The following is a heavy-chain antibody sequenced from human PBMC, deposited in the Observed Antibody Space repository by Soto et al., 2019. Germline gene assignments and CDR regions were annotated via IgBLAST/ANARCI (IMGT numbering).Heavy chain of an antibody. V-gene: IGHV1-3*01. CDR1: GYTFTSYA. D-gene: IGHD5-12*01. Sequence: QVQLVQSGAEVKKPGASVKVSCKASGYTFTSYAMLWVRQAPGQRLEWMGWINAGNGNTKYSKKFQGRVTITRDTSASTAYMELSSLRSEGTAVYYCARAQHLEMATPWGQGTLVTVSS. J-gene: IGHJ4*02. CDR3: ARAQHLEMATP. CDR2: INAGNGNT.